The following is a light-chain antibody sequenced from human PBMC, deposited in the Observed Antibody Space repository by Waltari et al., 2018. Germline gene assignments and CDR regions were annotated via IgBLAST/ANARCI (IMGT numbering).Light chain of an antibody. CDR3: LQYSKSPRT. J-gene: IGKJ4*01. CDR1: PGIGIG. Sequence: DILMTQSPSSLSASIVDRVTITCRASPGIGIGLVWYQQKAGRAPKRLIYAASRLHSGVPPRFSGSGSGTEFTLTSSSLQPEDFATYDCLQYSKSPRTFGGGTKVEIK. CDR2: AAS. V-gene: IGKV1-17*01.